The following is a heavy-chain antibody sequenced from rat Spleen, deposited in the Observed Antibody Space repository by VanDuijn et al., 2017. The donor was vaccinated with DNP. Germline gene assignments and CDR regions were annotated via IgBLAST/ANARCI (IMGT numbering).Heavy chain of an antibody. V-gene: IGHV2-30*01. CDR1: GFSLTSYN. D-gene: IGHD1-3*01. J-gene: IGHJ2*01. CDR3: ARGYGSYFDY. Sequence: QVQLKESGPGLVQPSQTLSLTCTVSGFSLTSYNVHWVRQPTGKGLEWMGIIWTGGSTDYNSALKSRLSISRDTSKSQVFLKMNSLQTEDIATYYCARGYGSYFDYWGQGVMVTVSS. CDR2: IWTGGST.